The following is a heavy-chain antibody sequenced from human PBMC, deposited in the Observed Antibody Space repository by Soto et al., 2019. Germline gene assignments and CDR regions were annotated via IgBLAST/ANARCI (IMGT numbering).Heavy chain of an antibody. CDR1: GFTFSSYG. J-gene: IGHJ6*03. CDR2: IWYDGSNK. D-gene: IGHD2-15*01. V-gene: IGHV3-33*01. CDR3: ATSLQYCSGGSCYSWGSIYYYMDV. Sequence: GGSLRLSCAASGFTFSSYGIHWVRQAPGKGLEWVAVIWYDGSNKYYADSVKGRFTISRDNSKNTLYLQMNSPRAEDTAVYYCATSLQYCSGGSCYSWGSIYYYMDVWGKGTTVTVSS.